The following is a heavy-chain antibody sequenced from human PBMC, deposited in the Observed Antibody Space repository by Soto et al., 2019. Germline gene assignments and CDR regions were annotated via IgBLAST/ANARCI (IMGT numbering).Heavy chain of an antibody. CDR1: GGTFGSFG. CDR2: IIPVFGTA. Sequence: QVQLVQSGAEVKKPGSSVKVSCKASGGTFGSFGISWVRQAPGQGLEWMGGIIPVFGTAIYAQKFQGRVTITADESTSTAYMELSSLRSEDTAVYYCAGRFVSGLGYGWDVWGQGTTVTVSS. CDR3: AGRFVSGLGYGWDV. J-gene: IGHJ6*02. D-gene: IGHD3-3*01. V-gene: IGHV1-69*01.